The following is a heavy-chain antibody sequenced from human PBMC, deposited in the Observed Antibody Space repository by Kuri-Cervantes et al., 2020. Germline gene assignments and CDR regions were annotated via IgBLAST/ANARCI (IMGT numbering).Heavy chain of an antibody. CDR2: ISAYNGNT. V-gene: IGHV1-18*04. CDR1: GYTFTSYY. Sequence: ASVKVSCKASGYTFTSYYMHWVRQAPGQGLEWMGWISAYNGNTNYAQKLQGRVTMTTDTSTSTAYMELRSLRSDDTAVYYCARDSPGGYYDILTGYYSYYGMDVWGQGTTVTVSS. J-gene: IGHJ6*02. CDR3: ARDSPGGYYDILTGYYSYYGMDV. D-gene: IGHD3-9*01.